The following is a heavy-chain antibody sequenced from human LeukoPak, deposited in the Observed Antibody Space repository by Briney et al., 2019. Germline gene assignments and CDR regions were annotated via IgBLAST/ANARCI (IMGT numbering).Heavy chain of an antibody. CDR1: GGSISSSNW. CDR2: IYHSGST. J-gene: IGHJ2*01. Sequence: SETLSLTCAVSGGSISSSNWWSWVRQPPGKGLEWIGEIYHSGSTNYNPSLKSRVTISVDKSKNQFSLKLSSVTAADTAVYYCARVKGMVRGVIIHSHWYFDLWGRGTLVTVSS. CDR3: ARVKGMVRGVIIHSHWYFDL. D-gene: IGHD3-10*01. V-gene: IGHV4-4*02.